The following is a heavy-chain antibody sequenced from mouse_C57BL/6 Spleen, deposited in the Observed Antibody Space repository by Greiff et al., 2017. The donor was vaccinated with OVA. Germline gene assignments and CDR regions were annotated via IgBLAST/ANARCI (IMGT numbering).Heavy chain of an antibody. V-gene: IGHV2-5*01. CDR3: AKTPDLCNAMDY. CDR2: IWRGGST. D-gene: IGHD6-5*01. CDR1: GFSLTSYG. Sequence: VQLVESGPGLVQPSQSLSITCTVSGFSLTSYGVHWVRQSPGKGLEWLGVIWRGGSTDYNAAFMSRLSITKDNSKSQVFFKMNSLQADDTAIYYCAKTPDLCNAMDYWGQGTSVTVSS. J-gene: IGHJ4*01.